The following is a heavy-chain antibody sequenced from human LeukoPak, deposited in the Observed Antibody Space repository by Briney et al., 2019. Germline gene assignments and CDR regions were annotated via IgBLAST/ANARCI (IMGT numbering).Heavy chain of an antibody. J-gene: IGHJ4*02. D-gene: IGHD3-10*01. CDR1: GFTFSSYS. Sequence: GGSLRLSCAASGFTFSSYSMNWVRQAPGKGLEWGSSISSSSSYIYYADSVKGRFTISRDNAKNSLYLQMNSLIAEDTAVYYCAREGYGSGSSIFYYFDYWGQGTLVTVSS. CDR3: AREGYGSGSSIFYYFDY. CDR2: ISSSSSYI. V-gene: IGHV3-21*01.